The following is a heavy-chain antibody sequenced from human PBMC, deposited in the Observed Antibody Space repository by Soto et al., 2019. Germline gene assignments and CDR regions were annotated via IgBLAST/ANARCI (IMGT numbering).Heavy chain of an antibody. Sequence: GASVKVSCKASGFSFTGYYIHWLRQAPGQGLEWMGWINAHSGGTEYAQKFQGRVTMTRDTSISTAFMDLRRLRSDDTAVYYCATRAVTGAFDHWGQGTLVTVSS. D-gene: IGHD6-19*01. CDR3: ATRAVTGAFDH. J-gene: IGHJ4*02. CDR1: GFSFTGYY. CDR2: INAHSGGT. V-gene: IGHV1-2*02.